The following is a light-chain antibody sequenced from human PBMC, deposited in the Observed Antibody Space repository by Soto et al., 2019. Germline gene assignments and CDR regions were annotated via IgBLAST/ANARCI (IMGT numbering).Light chain of an antibody. J-gene: IGKJ5*01. CDR2: DTF. V-gene: IGKV3-11*01. CDR1: QSVSTF. CDR3: QQRARWPMP. Sequence: EVVLTQSPATLSVSPGERVTLSCRASQSVSTFLAWYQHKPGQAPRPLIYDTFERATGVPDRFSGGGSGTDFTLTISSLEPEDFAVYYCQQRARWPMPFGQGTRLE.